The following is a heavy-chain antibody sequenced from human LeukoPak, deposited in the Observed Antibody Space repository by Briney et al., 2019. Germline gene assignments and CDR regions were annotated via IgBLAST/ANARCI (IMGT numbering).Heavy chain of an antibody. CDR1: GFTFSIYA. Sequence: GGSLRLSCAASGFTFSIYAMSWVRQAPGKGLEWVSAISGSGGSTYYADSVKGRFTISRDNSKNTLYLQMNSLRAEDTAVYYCAKDARTGIVLIVYAIHYYGMDVWGQGTTVTVSS. V-gene: IGHV3-23*01. CDR2: ISGSGGST. J-gene: IGHJ6*02. CDR3: AKDARTGIVLIVYAIHYYGMDV. D-gene: IGHD2-8*01.